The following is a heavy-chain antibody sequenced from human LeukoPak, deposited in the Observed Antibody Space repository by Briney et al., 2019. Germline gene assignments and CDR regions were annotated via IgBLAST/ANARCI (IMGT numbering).Heavy chain of an antibody. CDR1: GFTFSDST. V-gene: IGHV3-21*01. Sequence: GGSLRLSCAASGFTFSDSTMNWVRQAPGKGLEWVSSISSGSSTMHYADSVKGRLTISRDNAKNSLYLQINSLRAEDTAVYYCVRGDSRDYWGQGTLVTVSS. CDR3: VRGDSRDY. J-gene: IGHJ4*02. CDR2: ISSGSSTM. D-gene: IGHD6-13*01.